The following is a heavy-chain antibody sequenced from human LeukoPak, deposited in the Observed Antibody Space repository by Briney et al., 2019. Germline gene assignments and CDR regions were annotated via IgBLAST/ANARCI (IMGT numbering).Heavy chain of an antibody. J-gene: IGHJ4*02. V-gene: IGHV5-51*01. CDR1: GYSFTSYW. CDR2: VWPDDSDT. CDR3: ARLVGRILTFTPRYFDY. Sequence: GESLKISCKGSGYSFTSYWIGWMRQMPGKGLEWMGIVWPDDSDTRYSSSFQGQVTISADKSTSTAYLQWSSLKASDTAMYYCARLVGRILTFTPRYFDYWGQGTLVTVSS. D-gene: IGHD2-2*01.